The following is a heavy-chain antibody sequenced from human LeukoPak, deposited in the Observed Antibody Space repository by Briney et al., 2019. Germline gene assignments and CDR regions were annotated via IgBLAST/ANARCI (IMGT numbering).Heavy chain of an antibody. Sequence: ASVKVSYKASGYTFTTHDINWVRQATGQGLEWLGWMSPNSGDTGYAQKFQGRVTMTSDSSISTAYMELSSLRSEDTAIYYCVRTPPNWGFDYWGQGTLVTVSS. CDR1: GYTFTTHD. CDR3: VRTPPNWGFDY. V-gene: IGHV1-8*01. CDR2: MSPNSGDT. J-gene: IGHJ4*02. D-gene: IGHD7-27*01.